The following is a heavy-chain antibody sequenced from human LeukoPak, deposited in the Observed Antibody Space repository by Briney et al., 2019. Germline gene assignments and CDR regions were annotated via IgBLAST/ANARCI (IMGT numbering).Heavy chain of an antibody. J-gene: IGHJ4*02. CDR1: GYTFTTYT. D-gene: IGHD1-26*01. CDR2: INTNTGNP. CDR3: ARKLGEVGATNNYFDY. Sequence: GASVKVSCKASGYTFTTYTMNWVRQASGQGLEWMGWINTNTGNPTYAQGFTGRFVFSLDTSVNTAYLQISSLTAEDTAVYYCARKLGEVGATNNYFDYWGQGTLVTVSS. V-gene: IGHV7-4-1*02.